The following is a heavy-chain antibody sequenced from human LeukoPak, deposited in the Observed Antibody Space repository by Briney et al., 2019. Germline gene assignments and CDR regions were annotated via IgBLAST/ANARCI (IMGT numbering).Heavy chain of an antibody. CDR3: AKDLAGGTGAYDAFDI. V-gene: IGHV3-23*01. CDR1: GFTFSSYA. CDR2: ISGSGGST. D-gene: IGHD4-17*01. J-gene: IGHJ3*02. Sequence: PGGSLRLSCAASGFTFSSYAMSWVRQAPGKGLEWVSAISGSGGSTYYADSVKGRFTISRDNSMNTLYLQMNSLRAEDTAVYYCAKDLAGGTGAYDAFDIWGQGTMVTVSS.